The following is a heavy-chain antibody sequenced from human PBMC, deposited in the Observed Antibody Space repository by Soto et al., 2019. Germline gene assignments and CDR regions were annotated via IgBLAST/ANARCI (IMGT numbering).Heavy chain of an antibody. J-gene: IGHJ4*02. CDR3: VKVLPARTALSYYDY. Sequence: EVQLVESGGGLVQPGGSLRLSCSASGFTFSHYDMHWVRQAPGKGLEYVSAISSTGGRTYYADSVKGRFTISRDNSKDTVFLQLSSLRDEDTAVYRCVKVLPARTALSYYDYWGPGTLVTVSS. CDR2: ISSTGGRT. D-gene: IGHD5-18*01. V-gene: IGHV3-64D*06. CDR1: GFTFSHYD.